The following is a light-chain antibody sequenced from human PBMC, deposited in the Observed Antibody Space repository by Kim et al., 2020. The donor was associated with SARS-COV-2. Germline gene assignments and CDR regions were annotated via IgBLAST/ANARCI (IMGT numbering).Light chain of an antibody. Sequence: IQMAQSPASVSASVGARVTLTCRANENISGYLNWYQQKSGKAPRLIIYSASRLQSGVPSRFRGSGSGRDYTLTISSVQPEDFALYFCQQSYTSPYTFGQGTKLESN. CDR2: SAS. J-gene: IGKJ2*01. CDR1: ENISGY. CDR3: QQSYTSPYT. V-gene: IGKV1-39*01.